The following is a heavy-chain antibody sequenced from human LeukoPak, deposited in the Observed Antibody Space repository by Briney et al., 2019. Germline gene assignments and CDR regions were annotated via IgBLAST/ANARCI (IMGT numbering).Heavy chain of an antibody. J-gene: IGHJ4*02. CDR3: ARQRRGYSGYGPDY. Sequence: ASVEVSCKASGYTFTSYGISWVRQAPGQGLEWMGWISAYNGSTNYAQKLQGRVTMTTDTSTSTAYMELRSLRSDDTAVYYCARQRRGYSGYGPDYWGQGTLVTVSS. CDR1: GYTFTSYG. V-gene: IGHV1-18*01. D-gene: IGHD5-12*01. CDR2: ISAYNGST.